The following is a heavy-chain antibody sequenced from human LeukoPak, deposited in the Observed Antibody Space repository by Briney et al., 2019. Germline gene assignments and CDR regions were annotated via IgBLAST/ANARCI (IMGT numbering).Heavy chain of an antibody. CDR1: GGTFSSYA. CDR2: IIPIFGIA. D-gene: IGHD6-19*01. CDR3: ARDTIEEAVAGPNWFDP. J-gene: IGHJ5*02. Sequence: ASVKVSCKASGGTFSSYAISWVRQAPGQGLEWMGRIIPIFGIANYAQKFQGRVTITADKSTSTAYMELGSLRSEDTAVYYCARDTIEEAVAGPNWFDPWGQGTLVTVSS. V-gene: IGHV1-69*04.